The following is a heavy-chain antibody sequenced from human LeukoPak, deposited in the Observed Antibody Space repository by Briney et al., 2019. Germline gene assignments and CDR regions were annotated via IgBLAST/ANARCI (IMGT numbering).Heavy chain of an antibody. J-gene: IGHJ4*02. CDR3: AVGYSGSATPFDY. D-gene: IGHD3-10*01. CDR1: GGSISSGGYY. Sequence: PSETLSLTSTVSGGSISSGGYYWSWIRQHPGKGLEWIGYIYYSGSTYYNPSLKSRVTISVDTSKNQFSLKLSSVTAADTAVYYCAVGYSGSATPFDYWGQGTLVTVSS. V-gene: IGHV4-31*03. CDR2: IYYSGST.